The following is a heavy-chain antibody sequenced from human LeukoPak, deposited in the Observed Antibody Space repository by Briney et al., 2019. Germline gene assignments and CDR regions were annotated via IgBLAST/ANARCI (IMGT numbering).Heavy chain of an antibody. Sequence: PSETLSLTCTVSGGSISSYYWSWIRQPPGKGLEWIGYIYYSGSTNYNPSLKSRVTISVDTSKNQFSLKLSSVTAADTAVYYCARDPSIVGATDGGFDYWGQGTLVTVSS. CDR3: ARDPSIVGATDGGFDY. V-gene: IGHV4-59*01. CDR2: IYYSGST. CDR1: GGSISSYY. J-gene: IGHJ4*02. D-gene: IGHD1-26*01.